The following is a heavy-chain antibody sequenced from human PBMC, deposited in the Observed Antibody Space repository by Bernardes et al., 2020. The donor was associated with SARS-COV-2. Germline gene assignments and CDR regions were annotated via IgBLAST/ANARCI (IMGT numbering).Heavy chain of an antibody. CDR3: AGGWGSNSGTYYFYAMDV. D-gene: IGHD4-4*01. CDR2: IYHGGST. Sequence: SETLSLTCTVSSGFISSYYWSWIRQPPGKGLEWIGYIYHGGSTNYNPSLKSRVTISVDTPKNKFSLKLSSVTAADTAVYYCAGGWGSNSGTYYFYAMDVWGQGTTVTVSS. J-gene: IGHJ6*02. V-gene: IGHV4-59*01. CDR1: SGFISSYY.